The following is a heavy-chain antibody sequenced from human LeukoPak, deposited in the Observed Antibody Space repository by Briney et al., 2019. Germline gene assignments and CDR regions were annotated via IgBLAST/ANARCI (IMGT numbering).Heavy chain of an antibody. CDR3: ARSQLRFLEWPSFDY. V-gene: IGHV4-59*08. Sequence: PSETLSLTCTVAGASISSYYWSWMRQPPGKGLEWIGYIYYSGSTNYNPSLKSRVTISVDRSKNQFSLKLSSVTAADTAVYYCARSQLRFLEWPSFDYWGQGTLVTVSS. CDR2: IYYSGST. CDR1: GASISSYY. J-gene: IGHJ4*02. D-gene: IGHD3-3*01.